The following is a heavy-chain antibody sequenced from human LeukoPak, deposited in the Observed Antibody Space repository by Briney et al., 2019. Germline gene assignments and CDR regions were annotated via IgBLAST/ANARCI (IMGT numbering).Heavy chain of an antibody. J-gene: IGHJ4*02. D-gene: IGHD6-19*01. CDR2: IYYTGST. Sequence: MASETLSLTCTVVGGSISSYYWCWVRQPPGKGLEWIGYIYYTGSTNYTPSLRSRVTISVDTSENQFSLKLSSVTAADTAVYYCARNGVAGSLYYFDYWGQGTLVTVSS. V-gene: IGHV4-59*08. CDR1: GGSISSYY. CDR3: ARNGVAGSLYYFDY.